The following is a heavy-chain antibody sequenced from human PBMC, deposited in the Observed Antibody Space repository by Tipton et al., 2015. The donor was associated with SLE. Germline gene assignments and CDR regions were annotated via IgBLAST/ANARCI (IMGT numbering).Heavy chain of an antibody. D-gene: IGHD4-17*01. J-gene: IGHJ4*02. CDR1: GDSISSYY. V-gene: IGHV4-4*07. CDR2: LYGSGSPT. Sequence: TLSLTCTVSGDSISSYYWSWIRQPAGKGLEWIGRLYGSGSPTHYNPSLEGRVTVSVDTSQNQVSLKLTSVTAADTAVYYCARIRPGHGDPFDFWGQGTLVTVSS. CDR3: ARIRPGHGDPFDF.